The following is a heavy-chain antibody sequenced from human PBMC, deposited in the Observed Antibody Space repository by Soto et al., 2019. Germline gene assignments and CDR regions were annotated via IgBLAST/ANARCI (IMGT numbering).Heavy chain of an antibody. CDR1: GFSVGSNY. J-gene: IGHJ4*02. Sequence: EVQLVETGGGLIQPGGSLRLSCAASGFSVGSNYMTWVRQSPGKGLEWVSLIYSNGDTDYADSVKGRFSISRDNFKNTLYHQMNTLRAEDTAVYHCARKSDSSPVPEADGVWGRGTLVTVSS. V-gene: IGHV3-53*02. CDR2: IYSNGDT. D-gene: IGHD2-8*01. CDR3: ARKSDSSPVPEADGV.